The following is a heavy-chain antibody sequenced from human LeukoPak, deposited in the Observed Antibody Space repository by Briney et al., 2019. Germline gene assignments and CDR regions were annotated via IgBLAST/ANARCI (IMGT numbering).Heavy chain of an antibody. D-gene: IGHD5-18*01. V-gene: IGHV4-39*07. CDR1: GGSISSSSYY. CDR3: ARDLGGYSDGYYYYYMDV. J-gene: IGHJ6*03. CDR2: IYYSGST. Sequence: SETLSLTCTVSGGSISSSSYYWGWIRQPPGKGLEWIGSIYYSGSTYYNPSLKSRVTISVDTSKNQFSLKLISVTAADTAVYYCARDLGGYSDGYYYYYMDVWGKGTTVTVSS.